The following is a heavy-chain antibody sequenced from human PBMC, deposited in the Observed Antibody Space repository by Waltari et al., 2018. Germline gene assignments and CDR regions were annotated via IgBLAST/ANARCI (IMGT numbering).Heavy chain of an antibody. CDR3: ARDRVGYTYGHEYFQH. CDR2: INPSGGST. Sequence: QVQLVQSGAEVKKPGASVKVSCKASGYTFTSYFMHWVRQAPGQGLEWMGIINPSGGSTSYAQKFQGRVTMTRDTSTSTVYMELSSLRSEDTAVYYCARDRVGYTYGHEYFQHWGQDTLVTVSS. D-gene: IGHD5-18*01. J-gene: IGHJ1*01. V-gene: IGHV1-46*01. CDR1: GYTFTSYF.